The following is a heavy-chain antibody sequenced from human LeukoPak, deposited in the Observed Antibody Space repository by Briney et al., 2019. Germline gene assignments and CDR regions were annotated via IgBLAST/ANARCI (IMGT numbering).Heavy chain of an antibody. CDR3: ARNRITIDENWFDP. D-gene: IGHD3-9*01. V-gene: IGHV4-39*01. CDR1: GGSISSSSYY. Sequence: SETLSLTCTVSGGSISSSSYYWGWIRQPPGKGLEWIGSIYYSGSTYYNPSLKSRVTISVDTSKNQFSLKLSSVTAADTAVYYCARNRITIDENWFDPWGQGTLVTVSS. CDR2: IYYSGST. J-gene: IGHJ5*02.